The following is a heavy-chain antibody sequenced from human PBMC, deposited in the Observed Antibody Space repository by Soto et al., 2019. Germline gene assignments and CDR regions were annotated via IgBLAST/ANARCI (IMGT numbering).Heavy chain of an antibody. V-gene: IGHV4-38-2*01. CDR2: IYHSGTT. CDR1: GYSISSGYY. J-gene: IGHJ5*02. D-gene: IGHD6-13*01. CDR3: ARSLLTSSWYAGS. Sequence: LSLTCVVSGYSISSGYYWGWIRQPPGKGLEWIGSIYHSGTTYYNPSLKSRVTISLDTSRNQFSLKLTSVTAADTAVYYCARSLLTSSWYAGSWGQGTLVNVSS.